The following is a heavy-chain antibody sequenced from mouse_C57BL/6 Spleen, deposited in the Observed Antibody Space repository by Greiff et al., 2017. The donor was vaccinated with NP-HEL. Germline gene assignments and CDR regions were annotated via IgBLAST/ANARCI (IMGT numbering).Heavy chain of an antibody. D-gene: IGHD2-3*01. CDR2: IYPGSGST. CDR1: GYTFTSYW. J-gene: IGHJ3*01. Sequence: QVQLQQPGAELVKPGASVKMSCKASGYTFTSYWITWVKQRPGQGLEWIGDIYPGSGSTNYHEKFKSKATLTVDTSSSTAYMQLSSQTSEDSAVYYCGRGDGYYGGFAYWGKGTLVTVSA. CDR3: GRGDGYYGGFAY. V-gene: IGHV1-55*01.